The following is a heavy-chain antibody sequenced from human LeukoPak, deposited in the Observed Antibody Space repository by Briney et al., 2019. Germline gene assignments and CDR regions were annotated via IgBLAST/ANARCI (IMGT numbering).Heavy chain of an antibody. CDR2: IYYSGST. D-gene: IGHD1-26*01. J-gene: IGHJ6*02. CDR1: GGSISSYY. V-gene: IGHV4-59*08. Sequence: SETLSLTCTVSGGSISSYYWSWIRQPPGKGLEWIGYIYYSGSTNYNPSLKSRVTISVDTSKNQFSLKLSSVTAADTAVYYCARLCGSCLYYYGMDVWGQGTTVTVSS. CDR3: ARLCGSCLYYYGMDV.